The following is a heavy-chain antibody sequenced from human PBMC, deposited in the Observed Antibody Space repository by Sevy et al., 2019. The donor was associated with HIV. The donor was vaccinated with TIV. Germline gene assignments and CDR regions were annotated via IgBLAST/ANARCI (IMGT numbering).Heavy chain of an antibody. D-gene: IGHD2-21*02. CDR2: INPSGGST. CDR1: GYTFTSYY. Sequence: ASVKVSCKASGYTFTSYYMHWVRQAPGQGLEWMGIINPSGGSTSYAQKFQGRVTMTRDTSTSTVYMELSSLRSEDTAVYYCARDDLGDPYCGGDCYPPRSWGQGTLVTVSS. J-gene: IGHJ5*02. CDR3: ARDDLGDPYCGGDCYPPRS. V-gene: IGHV1-46*03.